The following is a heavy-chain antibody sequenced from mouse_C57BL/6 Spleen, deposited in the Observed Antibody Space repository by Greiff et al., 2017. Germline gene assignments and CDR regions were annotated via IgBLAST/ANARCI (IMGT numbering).Heavy chain of an antibody. J-gene: IGHJ1*03. CDR3: ARDRLLHWYFDV. Sequence: DVQLVESEGGLVQPGSSMKLSCTASGFTFSDYYMAWVRQVPEKGLEWVANINYDGSSTYYLDSLKSRFIISRDNAKNILYLQMSSLKSEDTATYYCARDRLLHWYFDVWGTGTTVTVSS. V-gene: IGHV5-16*01. CDR2: INYDGSST. CDR1: GFTFSDYY. D-gene: IGHD1-2*01.